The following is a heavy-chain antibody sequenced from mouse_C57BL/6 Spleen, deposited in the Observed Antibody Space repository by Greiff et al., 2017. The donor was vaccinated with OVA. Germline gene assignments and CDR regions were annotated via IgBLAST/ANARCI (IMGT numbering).Heavy chain of an antibody. CDR2: ISYDGSN. D-gene: IGHD1-1*01. CDR1: GYSITSGYY. Sequence: EVQLQASGPGLVKPSQSLSLTCSVTGYSITSGYYWNWIRQFPGNKLEWMGYISYDGSNNYNPSLKNRISITRDTSKNQFFLKLNSVTTEDTATYYCAREGYGDSSYAMDYWGQGTSVTVSS. J-gene: IGHJ4*01. CDR3: AREGYGDSSYAMDY. V-gene: IGHV3-6*01.